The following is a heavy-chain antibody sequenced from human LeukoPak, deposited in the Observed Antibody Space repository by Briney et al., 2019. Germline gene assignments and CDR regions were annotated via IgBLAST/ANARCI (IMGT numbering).Heavy chain of an antibody. V-gene: IGHV4-38-2*01. Sequence: SETLSLTCAVSGYSISSGYYWGWIRQPPGKGLEWIGSIYHSGSTYYNPSLKSRVTISVDTSNNQFSLMLSSVTAADTAVYYCARGTRGLEWLANDAFDIWGQGTMVTVSS. CDR2: IYHSGST. CDR3: ARGTRGLEWLANDAFDI. CDR1: GYSISSGYY. J-gene: IGHJ3*02. D-gene: IGHD3-3*01.